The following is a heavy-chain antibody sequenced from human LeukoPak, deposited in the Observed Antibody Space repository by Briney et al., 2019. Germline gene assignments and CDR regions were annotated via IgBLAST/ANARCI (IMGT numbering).Heavy chain of an antibody. Sequence: GASVKVSCKASGYTFTSYYMHWVRQAPGQGLEWMGIINPSGGSTSYAQKFQGRVTMTRDTSTNTAYMELSALTSEDTAVYYCARNPPRTGDFNSWGQGALVTVSS. CDR2: INPSGGST. CDR1: GYTFTSYY. D-gene: IGHD7-27*01. V-gene: IGHV1-46*01. J-gene: IGHJ4*02. CDR3: ARNPPRTGDFNS.